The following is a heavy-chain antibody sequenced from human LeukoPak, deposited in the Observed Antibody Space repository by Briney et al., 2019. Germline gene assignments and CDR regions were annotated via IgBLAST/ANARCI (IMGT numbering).Heavy chain of an antibody. D-gene: IGHD3-3*01. CDR3: ARPPLEWSPDPAAFDL. Sequence: SETLSLTCTVSGGSISSGGYYWSWIRQPPGKGLEWIGYIYHSGSTYYNPSLKSRVTISVDRSKNQFSLKLSSVTAADTAVYYRARPPLEWSPDPAAFDLWGQGTMVTVSS. V-gene: IGHV4-30-2*01. CDR2: IYHSGST. CDR1: GGSISSGGYY. J-gene: IGHJ3*01.